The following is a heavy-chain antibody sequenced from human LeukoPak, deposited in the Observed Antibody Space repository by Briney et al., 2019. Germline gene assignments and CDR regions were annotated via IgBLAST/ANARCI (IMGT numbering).Heavy chain of an antibody. J-gene: IGHJ4*02. CDR1: GGSISSYY. D-gene: IGHD4-17*01. CDR2: IYTSGST. V-gene: IGHV4-4*09. CDR3: ARLKTTVTTLFDY. Sequence: SETLSLTCTVSGGSISSYYWSWIRQPPGKGLEWIGHIYTSGSTNYNPSLKSRVTISVDTSKNQFSLKLSSVTAADTAVYYCARLKTTVTTLFDYWGQGTLVTVSS.